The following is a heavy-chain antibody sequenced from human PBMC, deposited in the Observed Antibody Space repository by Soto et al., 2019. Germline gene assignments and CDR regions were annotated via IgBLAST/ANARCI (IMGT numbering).Heavy chain of an antibody. D-gene: IGHD3-10*01. V-gene: IGHV3-23*01. CDR3: AKDNPRYGSDRYRAFDI. CDR2: ISGSGGST. J-gene: IGHJ3*02. Sequence: EVQLLESGGGLVQPGGSLRLSCAASGFTFSSYAMSWVRQAPGKGLEWVSAISGSGGSTYYADSVKGRFTISRDNSKNTLYLKMNRVSAEDTAVYYCAKDNPRYGSDRYRAFDIWGQGTSVTVSS. CDR1: GFTFSSYA.